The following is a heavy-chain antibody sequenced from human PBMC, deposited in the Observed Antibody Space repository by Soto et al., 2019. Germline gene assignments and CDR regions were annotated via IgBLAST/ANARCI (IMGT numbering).Heavy chain of an antibody. V-gene: IGHV4-59*01. CDR3: ARSYCADSVGCNWLDP. CDR1: GDSSSTYY. CDR2: INYSGRS. J-gene: IGHJ5*02. Sequence: QVQLQASGPGLVKSSETLSLTCSVSGDSSSTYYWGWIRQPPGKGLEWIGYINYSGRSNHNPSLKSRLSISVDASKNQVSLKLTSVTAADTAVYYCARSYCADSVGCNWLDPWCQGTLVVVSS. D-gene: IGHD2-8*02.